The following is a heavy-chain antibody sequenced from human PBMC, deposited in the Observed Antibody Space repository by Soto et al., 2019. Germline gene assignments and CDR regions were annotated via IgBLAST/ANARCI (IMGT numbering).Heavy chain of an antibody. D-gene: IGHD6-13*01. CDR1: GYTFTSYA. J-gene: IGHJ6*02. V-gene: IGHV1-3*01. Sequence: GASVKVSCKASGYTFTSYAMHWVRQAPGQRLEWMGWINAGNGNTKYSQKFQGRVTITRDTSASTAYMELSSLRSEDTAVYYCARDQKLYSSSWFKPNLYYYGMDVWGQGTTVTVSS. CDR2: INAGNGNT. CDR3: ARDQKLYSSSWFKPNLYYYGMDV.